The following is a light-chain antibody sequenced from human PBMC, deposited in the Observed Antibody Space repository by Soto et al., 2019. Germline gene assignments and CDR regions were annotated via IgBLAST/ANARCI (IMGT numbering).Light chain of an antibody. CDR1: ENIRTY. CDR2: GAS. Sequence: DIEMTQSPSSLSASVGDRVTLTCRASENIRTYLNWYQHKPGKAPNLLIYGASTLQSGVPSRFSGSGSGTDFTLTISRLQPEDFATYHCQESYSAPEFTFGGGTKVDIK. J-gene: IGKJ4*01. V-gene: IGKV1-39*01. CDR3: QESYSAPEFT.